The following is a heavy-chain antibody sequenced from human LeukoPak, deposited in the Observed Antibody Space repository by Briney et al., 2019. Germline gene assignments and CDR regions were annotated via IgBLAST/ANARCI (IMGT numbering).Heavy chain of an antibody. Sequence: ASVKVSCKASGYTFTGYYMHWVRQAPGQGLEWMGWINPNSGGTNYAQKFQGRVTMTRDTSISTAYMELSRPRSDDTAVYYCARNYYDSSGHYYKRCLDYWGQGTLVTVSS. V-gene: IGHV1-2*02. CDR3: ARNYYDSSGHYYKRCLDY. J-gene: IGHJ4*02. CDR1: GYTFTGYY. D-gene: IGHD3-22*01. CDR2: INPNSGGT.